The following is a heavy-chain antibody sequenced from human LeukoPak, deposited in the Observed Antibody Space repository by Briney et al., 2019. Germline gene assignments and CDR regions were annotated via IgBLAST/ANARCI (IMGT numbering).Heavy chain of an antibody. V-gene: IGHV4-59*01. CDR3: ARARKYYYDSSAWFDP. Sequence: PSETLSLTCTVSGGSISSYYWSWIRQPPGKGLEWIGYIYYSGSTNYNPSLKSRVTISVDTSKNQFSLKLSSVTAADTAVYYCARARKYYYDSSAWFDPWGQGTLDTVSS. D-gene: IGHD3-22*01. J-gene: IGHJ5*02. CDR1: GGSISSYY. CDR2: IYYSGST.